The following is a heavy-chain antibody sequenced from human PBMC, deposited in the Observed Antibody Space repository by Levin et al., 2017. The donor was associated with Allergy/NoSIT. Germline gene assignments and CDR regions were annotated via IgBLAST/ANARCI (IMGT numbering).Heavy chain of an antibody. D-gene: IGHD5-18*01. CDR3: ARSSFHYGYLLHAFDI. V-gene: IGHV4-38-2*01. J-gene: IGHJ3*02. Sequence: PGGSLRLSCAVSGYSISSGYYWGWIRQPPGKGLEWIGSISHSESTYYNPSLKSRVTISVDTSKNQFSLKLSSVTAADAAVYSCARSSFHYGYLLHAFDIWGQGTMVTVSS. CDR2: ISHSEST. CDR1: GYSISSGYY.